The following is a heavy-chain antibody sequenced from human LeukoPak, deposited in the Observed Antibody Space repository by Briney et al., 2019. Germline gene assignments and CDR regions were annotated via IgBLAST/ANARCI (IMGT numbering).Heavy chain of an antibody. CDR1: GFSLSTSGMC. V-gene: IGHV2-70*11. J-gene: IGHJ6*03. CDR2: IDWDDDK. D-gene: IGHD6-13*01. Sequence: SGPTLVNPTQTLTLTCTFSGFSLSTSGMCVSWIRQPPGKALEWLARIDWDDDKYYSTSLKTRLTISKDTSKNQVVLTMTNMDPVDTATYYCARIRGIEAAAGHYYYYYMDVWGKGTTVTVSS. CDR3: ARIRGIEAAAGHYYYYYMDV.